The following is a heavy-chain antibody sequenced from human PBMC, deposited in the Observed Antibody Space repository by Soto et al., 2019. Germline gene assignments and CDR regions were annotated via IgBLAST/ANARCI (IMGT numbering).Heavy chain of an antibody. V-gene: IGHV4-30-2*01. CDR1: GGSISSGGYS. CDR2: IYHSGST. Sequence: SETLSLTCAVSGGSISSGGYSWSWIRQPPGKGLEWIGYIYHSGSTYYNPSLKSRVTISVDTSTNQFSLKLTSVTAADTAVYYCARDIRGYSRAFDYWGQGALVTVSS. D-gene: IGHD5-18*01. CDR3: ARDIRGYSRAFDY. J-gene: IGHJ4*02.